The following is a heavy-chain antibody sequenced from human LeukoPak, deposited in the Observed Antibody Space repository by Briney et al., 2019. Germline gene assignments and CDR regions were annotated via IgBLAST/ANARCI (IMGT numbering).Heavy chain of an antibody. CDR1: GFTFSTYA. J-gene: IGHJ3*02. Sequence: GGSLRLSCAASGFTFSTYAMSWVRQAPGKGLEWVSVIYSGGSTYYADSVKGRFTISRDNSKNTLYLQMNSLRAEDTAVYYCAREGVAGYCSSTSCRTDAFDIWGQGTMVTVSS. CDR3: AREGVAGYCSSTSCRTDAFDI. V-gene: IGHV3-53*01. D-gene: IGHD2-2*01. CDR2: IYSGGST.